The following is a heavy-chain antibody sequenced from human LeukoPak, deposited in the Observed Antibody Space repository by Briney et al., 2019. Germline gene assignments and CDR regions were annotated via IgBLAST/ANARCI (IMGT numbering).Heavy chain of an antibody. V-gene: IGHV3-30*04. CDR3: ARDGGSGYYRGDNWFDP. D-gene: IGHD3-22*01. Sequence: PGGSLRLSCAASGFTFSSYAMHWVRQAPGKGLEWVAVISYDGSNKYYADSVKGRFTISRDNSKNTLYLQMNSLRAEDTAVYYCARDGGSGYYRGDNWFDPWGQGTLVTVSS. CDR1: GFTFSSYA. J-gene: IGHJ5*02. CDR2: ISYDGSNK.